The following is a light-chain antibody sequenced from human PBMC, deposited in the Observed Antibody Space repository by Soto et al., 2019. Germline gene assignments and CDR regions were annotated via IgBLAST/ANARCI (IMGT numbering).Light chain of an antibody. CDR3: CSYAGRDTLYV. Sequence: QSVLTQPRSVSGSPGQSVTISCTGTSTDVGGYNYVSWYQQHPGKVPKLMLYDVSKRPSGVPDRFSGSKSGNTASLTISGLQAEDAADYDCCSYAGRDTLYVFGSGTQLTV. CDR2: DVS. CDR1: STDVGGYNY. V-gene: IGLV2-11*01. J-gene: IGLJ1*01.